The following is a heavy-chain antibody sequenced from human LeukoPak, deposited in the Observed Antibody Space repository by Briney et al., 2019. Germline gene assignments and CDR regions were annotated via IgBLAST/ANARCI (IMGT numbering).Heavy chain of an antibody. CDR2: ISDRGSRT. Sequence: GGSLRLSCAVSGITLSNYGMSWVRQAPGKGLEWVAGISDRGSRTNYADSVKGRFTISTDHPKNTLYLQMNSLRAEDTAVYFCAKRGVVVRVILVGFHKEAYYFDSWGQGALVTVSS. CDR1: GITLSNYG. CDR3: AKRGVVVRVILVGFHKEAYYFDS. V-gene: IGHV3-23*01. D-gene: IGHD3-10*01. J-gene: IGHJ4*02.